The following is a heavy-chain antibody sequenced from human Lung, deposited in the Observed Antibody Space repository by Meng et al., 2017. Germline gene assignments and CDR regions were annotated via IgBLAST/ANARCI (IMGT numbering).Heavy chain of an antibody. Sequence: QGQLPQGGAGLLKPSETLSLTCAVYGGSFSGYYWSWIRQPPGKRLEWIGEIIDSGSTNYNPSLKSRVTISVDTSKNQFSLRVTSVTAADRAVYYCVRRTYSSGWYFDYWGQGTPVTVSS. J-gene: IGHJ4*02. V-gene: IGHV4-34*02. CDR1: GGSFSGYY. CDR2: IIDSGST. CDR3: VRRTYSSGWYFDY. D-gene: IGHD6-19*01.